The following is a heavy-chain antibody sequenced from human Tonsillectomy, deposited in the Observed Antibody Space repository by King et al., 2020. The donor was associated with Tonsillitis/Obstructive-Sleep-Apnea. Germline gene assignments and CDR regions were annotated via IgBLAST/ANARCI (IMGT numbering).Heavy chain of an antibody. V-gene: IGHV3-74*01. CDR3: ARASTLVATNPDYFYY. CDR2: INSDGSST. Sequence: VQLVESGGGLVQPGGSLRLSCAASGFTFSSYWMHWVRQAPGKGLVWVSRINSDGSSTNYADSVKGRFTISRDNAKNTLYLQMNSLRAEDTAVYYCARASTLVATNPDYFYYWGQGTLVTVSS. J-gene: IGHJ4*02. CDR1: GFTFSSYW. D-gene: IGHD5-12*01.